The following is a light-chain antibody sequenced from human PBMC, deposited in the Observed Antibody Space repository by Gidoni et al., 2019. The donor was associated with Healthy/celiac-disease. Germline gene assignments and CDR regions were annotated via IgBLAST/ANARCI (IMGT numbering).Light chain of an antibody. CDR3: QQSYRTPFT. V-gene: IGKV1-39*01. Sequence: DSQMTQSPSSLSASVGDRVTITCRASQSISSYLNWYQQKPGKAPKLLIYAASSLQIGVPSRFSGSGSGPDFTLTISSLQPEDFATYYCQQSYRTPFTFXPXTKVDIK. CDR2: AAS. J-gene: IGKJ3*01. CDR1: QSISSY.